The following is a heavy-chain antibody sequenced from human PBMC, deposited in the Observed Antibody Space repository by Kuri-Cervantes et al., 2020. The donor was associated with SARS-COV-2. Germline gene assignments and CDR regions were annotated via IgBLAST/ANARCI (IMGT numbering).Heavy chain of an antibody. V-gene: IGHV3-11*06. J-gene: IGHJ6*03. CDR2: ISSSSSYS. D-gene: IGHD3-10*01. Sequence: GESLKISCAASGFIFSDSYMSWVRQAPGKGLEWVSYISSSSSYSYYADSVKGRSTISRDNAKNSLYLQMNSLRAEDTAVYYCARHYGSGSYSFMHVWGKGTPVTVSS. CDR1: GFIFSDSY. CDR3: ARHYGSGSYSFMHV.